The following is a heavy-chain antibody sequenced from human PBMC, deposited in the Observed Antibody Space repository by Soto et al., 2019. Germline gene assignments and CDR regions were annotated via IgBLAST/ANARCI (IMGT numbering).Heavy chain of an antibody. V-gene: IGHV3-33*06. Sequence: GGSLRLSCAASGFTFSNYGMHGVRQAPGKGLEWVAVIWYDGSYKYYADSVKGRFTISRDNSRTTLHLQMNSLRAEDTAVYYCAKDEGRYTYGLRDCWGQGT. CDR1: GFTFSNYG. D-gene: IGHD5-18*01. CDR3: AKDEGRYTYGLRDC. J-gene: IGHJ4*02. CDR2: IWYDGSYK.